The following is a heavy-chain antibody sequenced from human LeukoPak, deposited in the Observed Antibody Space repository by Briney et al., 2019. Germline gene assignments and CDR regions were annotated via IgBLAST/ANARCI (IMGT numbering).Heavy chain of an antibody. Sequence: SQTLSLTCTVSGGSISSGGYYWSWIRQHPGKGLEWIGYIYYSGSTYYNPSLKSRATISVDKSKNQFSLKLSSVTAADTAVYYCARAVYMVRGVASNSFDIWGQGTMVTVSS. D-gene: IGHD3-10*01. CDR2: IYYSGST. J-gene: IGHJ3*02. CDR3: ARAVYMVRGVASNSFDI. CDR1: GGSISSGGYY. V-gene: IGHV4-31*03.